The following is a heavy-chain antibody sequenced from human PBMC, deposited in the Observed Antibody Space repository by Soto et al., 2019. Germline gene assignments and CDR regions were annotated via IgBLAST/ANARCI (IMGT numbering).Heavy chain of an antibody. J-gene: IGHJ4*02. Sequence: SETLSLTCAVYGGSFSGYYWSWIRQPPGKGLEWIGEINHSGSTNYNPSLKSRVTISVDTSKNQFSLKLSSVTAADTAVYYCARGRTKYYYDSSIGYWGQGTLVTVS. V-gene: IGHV4-34*01. CDR2: INHSGST. D-gene: IGHD3-22*01. CDR3: ARGRTKYYYDSSIGY. CDR1: GGSFSGYY.